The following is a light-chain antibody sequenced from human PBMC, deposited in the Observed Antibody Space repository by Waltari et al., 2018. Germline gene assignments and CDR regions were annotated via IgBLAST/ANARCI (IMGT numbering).Light chain of an antibody. CDR1: QDINNW. CDR3: QQHHNSPYT. CDR2: GAS. J-gene: IGKJ2*01. Sequence: DIQMTQPPPTLSASVGDSVRNSCRTSQDINNWLAWYQQKPGQAPHLLIYGASVLETGVPSRFSGSRSGTEFTLTISGLQPDDFATYSCQQHHNSPYTLGQGTKLDI. V-gene: IGKV1-5*03.